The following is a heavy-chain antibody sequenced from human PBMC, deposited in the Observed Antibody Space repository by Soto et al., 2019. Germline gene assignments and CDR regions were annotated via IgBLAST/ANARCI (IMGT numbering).Heavy chain of an antibody. CDR2: ISSSSSYI. V-gene: IGHV3-21*01. CDR3: ARGIRITIFGVVSDFDY. J-gene: IGHJ4*02. D-gene: IGHD3-3*01. CDR1: GFTFSSYS. Sequence: EVQLVESGGGLVKPGGSLRLSCAASGFTFSSYSMDWVRQAPGKGLEWVSSISSSSSYIYYADSVKGRFTISRDNAKNSLYLQMNSLRAEDTAVYYCARGIRITIFGVVSDFDYWGQGTLVTVSS.